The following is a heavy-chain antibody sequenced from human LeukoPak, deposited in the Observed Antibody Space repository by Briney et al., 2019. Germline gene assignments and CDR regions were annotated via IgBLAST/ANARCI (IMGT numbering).Heavy chain of an antibody. CDR2: IYHSGGT. CDR1: GGSISSSNW. J-gene: IGHJ4*02. V-gene: IGHV4-4*02. Sequence: NASQTLSLTCAVSGGSISSSNWWSWVRQPPGKGLEWIGEIYHSGGTNYNPSLKSRVTISVDKSKNQFSLKLSSVTAADTAVYYCARGGWYGFIYFDYWGQGTLVTVSS. CDR3: ARGGWYGFIYFDY. D-gene: IGHD6-19*01.